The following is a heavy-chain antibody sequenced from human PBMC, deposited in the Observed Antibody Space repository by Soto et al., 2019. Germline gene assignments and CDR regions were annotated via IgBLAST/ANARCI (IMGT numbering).Heavy chain of an antibody. J-gene: IGHJ6*03. D-gene: IGHD1-26*01. Sequence: GGSLRLSCAASGFTFDDYAMHWVRQAPGKGLEWVSGISWNSGSIGYADSVKGRFTISRDNAKNSLYLQMNSLRAEDTALYYCAKAPGINYYYYYMDVWGKGTTVTVSS. CDR3: AKAPGINYYYYYMDV. CDR1: GFTFDDYA. V-gene: IGHV3-9*01. CDR2: ISWNSGSI.